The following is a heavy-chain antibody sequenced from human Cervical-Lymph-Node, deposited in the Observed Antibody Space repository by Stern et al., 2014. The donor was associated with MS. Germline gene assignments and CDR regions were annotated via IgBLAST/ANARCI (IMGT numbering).Heavy chain of an antibody. Sequence: EVQLVESGGGLVRPGGSLTLSCVASGFTFSRYWLTWVRQAPGKGLDWVANIRQDGSETYYVDSVKARFTISRDNAKNSLFLQMNSLRVEDTAVYYCARRLAFQFARWGQGTLVTVSS. D-gene: IGHD3-16*01. J-gene: IGHJ4*02. CDR3: ARRLAFQFAR. CDR1: GFTFSRYW. CDR2: IRQDGSET. V-gene: IGHV3-7*01.